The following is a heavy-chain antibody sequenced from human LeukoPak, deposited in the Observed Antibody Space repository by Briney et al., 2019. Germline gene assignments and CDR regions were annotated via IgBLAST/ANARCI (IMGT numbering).Heavy chain of an antibody. CDR3: ASGFLTAHSYGMDV. CDR2: INWNGGST. D-gene: IGHD2-21*02. J-gene: IGHJ6*02. V-gene: IGHV3-20*04. Sequence: GGSLRLSCAASGFTFDDYGMSWVRQAPGKGLEWVSGINWNGGSTGYADSVKGRFTISRDNAKNSLYLQMNSLRDEDTAVYYCASGFLTAHSYGMDVWGQGTTVTVSS. CDR1: GFTFDDYG.